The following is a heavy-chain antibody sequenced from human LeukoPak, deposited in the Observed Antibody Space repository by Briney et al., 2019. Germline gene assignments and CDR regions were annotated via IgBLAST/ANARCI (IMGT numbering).Heavy chain of an antibody. Sequence: GGSLRLSCAASGFTFSSYSMHWVRQAPGKGLEFVSAISSNGGSTYYANSVKGRFTISRDTSKNTLYLQMGSLRTEDMAVYYCARVGDFRVAAFDIWGQGTMVTVSS. CDR2: ISSNGGST. V-gene: IGHV3-64*01. J-gene: IGHJ3*02. CDR1: GFTFSSYS. CDR3: ARVGDFRVAAFDI. D-gene: IGHD3-16*01.